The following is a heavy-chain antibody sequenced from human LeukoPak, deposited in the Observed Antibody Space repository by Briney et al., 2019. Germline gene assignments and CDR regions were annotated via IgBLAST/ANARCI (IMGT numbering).Heavy chain of an antibody. Sequence: GGSLRLSCAASGYTFGHYGMAWARQAPGKGLEWVSAIRGNAAQTFYADSVRGRFTISRDNSKNTLYLEMNSLRAEDSALYYCASHTYYYSSGSFGHWGQGTLVTVSS. CDR3: ASHTYYYSSGSFGH. D-gene: IGHD3-10*01. J-gene: IGHJ4*02. CDR2: IRGNAAQT. V-gene: IGHV3-23*01. CDR1: GYTFGHYG.